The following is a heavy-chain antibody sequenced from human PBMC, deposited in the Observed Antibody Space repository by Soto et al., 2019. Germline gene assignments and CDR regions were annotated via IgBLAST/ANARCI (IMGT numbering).Heavy chain of an antibody. CDR2: ISGSGVST. CDR1: GFTFSSYA. D-gene: IGHD3-3*01. V-gene: IGHV3-23*01. CDR3: AKDQVNDFWSGYGY. J-gene: IGHJ4*02. Sequence: LRLSCAASGFTFSSYAMSWVRQAPGKGLEWVSAISGSGVSTYYADSVKGRFTISRDNSKNTLYLQMNSLRAEDTAVYYCAKDQVNDFWSGYGYWGQGTLVTVSS.